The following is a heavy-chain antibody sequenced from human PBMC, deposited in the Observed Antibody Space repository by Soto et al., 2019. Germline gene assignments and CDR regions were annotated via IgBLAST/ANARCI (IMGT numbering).Heavy chain of an antibody. V-gene: IGHV4-59*01. CDR3: AKLEGLATISYYFDF. J-gene: IGHJ4*02. CDR2: IYYSGST. CDR1: GGSISSYY. Sequence: SETLSLTCTVSGGSISSYYWSWIRQPPGKGLEWIGYIYYSGSTNYNPSLKSRVTISVDTSKNQFSLKLSSVTAADSAVYFCAKLEGLATISYYFDFWGPGALVTVSS. D-gene: IGHD1-1*01.